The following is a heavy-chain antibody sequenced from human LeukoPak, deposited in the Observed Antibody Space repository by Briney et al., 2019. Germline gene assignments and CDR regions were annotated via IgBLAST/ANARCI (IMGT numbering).Heavy chain of an antibody. CDR3: ARGHYDFWSGEGDYFDY. CDR1: GYTFTSYY. V-gene: IGHV1-46*01. CDR2: INPSGGST. D-gene: IGHD3-3*01. J-gene: IGHJ4*02. Sequence: GASVKVSCKASGYTFTSYYMHWVRQAPGQGLEWMGIINPSGGSTSYAQKFQGRVTMTRDTSTSTAYMELSSLRSEDMAVYYCARGHYDFWSGEGDYFDYWGQGTLVTVSS.